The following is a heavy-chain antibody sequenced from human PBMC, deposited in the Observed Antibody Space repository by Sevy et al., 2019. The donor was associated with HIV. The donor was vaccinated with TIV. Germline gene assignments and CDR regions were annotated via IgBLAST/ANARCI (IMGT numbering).Heavy chain of an antibody. V-gene: IGHV1-18*01. D-gene: IGHD7-27*01. CDR2: INPYDGNT. CDR3: ARDVTGNYYVDY. CDR1: GYTFTTYG. J-gene: IGHJ4*02. Sequence: ASVKVSCKASGYTFTTYGISWVRQAPGQGLEWMAWINPYDGNTNFAQILQGRVTMTTDTSTNTAYMELRNLRSDDTAVYYCARDVTGNYYVDYWGQGTLVTVSS.